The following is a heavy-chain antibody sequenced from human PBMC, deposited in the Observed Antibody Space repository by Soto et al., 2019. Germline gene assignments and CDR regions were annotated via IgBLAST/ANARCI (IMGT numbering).Heavy chain of an antibody. Sequence: PGGSLRLSCTASGFTFGDYAMSWVRQAPGKGLEWVSFIRSKAYGGTTEYAASVKGRFTISRDDSKSIAYLQMNSLKTEDTAVYYCTRKRDGYNLLFDYWGQGTLVT. V-gene: IGHV3-49*04. CDR3: TRKRDGYNLLFDY. D-gene: IGHD5-12*01. CDR1: GFTFGDYA. CDR2: IRSKAYGGTT. J-gene: IGHJ4*02.